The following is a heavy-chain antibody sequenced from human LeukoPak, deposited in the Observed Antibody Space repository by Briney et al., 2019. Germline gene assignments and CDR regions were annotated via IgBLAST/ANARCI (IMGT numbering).Heavy chain of an antibody. CDR1: GFTFSSYD. V-gene: IGHV3-30*18. CDR2: ISYDGSNK. D-gene: IGHD1-26*01. Sequence: PGGSLRLSCAASGFTFSSYDMHWVRQAPGKGLEWVTVISYDGSNKYYGDSVKGRFTISRDNSKNTVYLKMNSLRAEDTAVYYCAKEGSNGDFDYWGQGTLVTVSS. J-gene: IGHJ4*02. CDR3: AKEGSNGDFDY.